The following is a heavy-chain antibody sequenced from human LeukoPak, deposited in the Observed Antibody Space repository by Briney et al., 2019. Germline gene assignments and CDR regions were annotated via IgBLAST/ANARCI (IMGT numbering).Heavy chain of an antibody. CDR2: ISAYNGNT. J-gene: IGHJ5*02. CDR3: ARATQYYDYVWGSYRYSRSWYWFDP. D-gene: IGHD3-16*02. CDR1: GYTFSSYG. Sequence: ASVKVSCKASGYTFSSYGISWVRQAPGQGLEWMGWISAYNGNTNYAQKFQGRVTMTRDTSTSTVYMELSSLRSEDTAVYYCARATQYYDYVWGSYRYSRSWYWFDPWGQGTLVTVSS. V-gene: IGHV1-18*01.